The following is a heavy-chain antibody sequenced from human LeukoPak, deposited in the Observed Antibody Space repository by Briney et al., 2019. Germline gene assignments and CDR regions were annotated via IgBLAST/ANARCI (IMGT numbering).Heavy chain of an antibody. V-gene: IGHV3-30*02. CDR2: IRYDGSNK. D-gene: IGHD2-2*01. J-gene: IGHJ5*02. CDR1: GFTFSSYG. CDR3: AKDLGGTTPLTP. Sequence: GGSLRLSCAASGFTFSSYGMHWVRQAPGKGLEWVAFIRYDGSNKYYADSVKGRFTISRDNSKDTLYLQMNSLRAEDTAVYYCAKDLGGTTPLTPWGQGALVTVSS.